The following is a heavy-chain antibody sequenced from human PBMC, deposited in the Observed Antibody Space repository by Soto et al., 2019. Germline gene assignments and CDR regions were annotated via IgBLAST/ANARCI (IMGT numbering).Heavy chain of an antibody. CDR3: ARGMGDYLYYYYGMDV. D-gene: IGHD3-16*01. V-gene: IGHV1-2*04. J-gene: IGHJ6*02. CDR1: GYTFTGYY. CDR2: INPNSGGT. Sequence: ASVKVSCKASGYTFTGYYMHWVRQAPGQGLEWMGWINPNSGGTNYAQKFQGWVTMTRDTSISTAYMELSRLRSDDTAVYYCARGMGDYLYYYYGMDVWGQGTTVTVSS.